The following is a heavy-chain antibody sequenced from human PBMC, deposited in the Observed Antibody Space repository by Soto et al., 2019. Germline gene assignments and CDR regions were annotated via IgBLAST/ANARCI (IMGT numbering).Heavy chain of an antibody. CDR1: NYLFGAFG. J-gene: IGHJ3*01. Sequence: QVQLVQSGAEVKNPGASVKVSCQASNYLFGAFGIXWVRQAPGQGLEWMGWITPYNGNTHYAEKFQDRVTMTADKSTTTAYMEVRRLTSDDTAVYFCARISARRNDFDVWGQGTVVTVSS. CDR2: ITPYNGNT. CDR3: ARISARRNDFDV. V-gene: IGHV1-18*01.